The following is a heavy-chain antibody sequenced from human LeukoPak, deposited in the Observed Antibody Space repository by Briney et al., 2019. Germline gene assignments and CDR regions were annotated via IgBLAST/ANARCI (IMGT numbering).Heavy chain of an antibody. CDR2: IYYSRSP. V-gene: IGHV4-31*03. J-gene: IGHJ4*02. CDR1: GGSISCGGYY. CDR3: ARVVRRDYDSSGFFDY. D-gene: IGHD3-22*01. Sequence: SETLSLTCTVSGGSISCGGYYWSWIRQHPGKGLEWIGYIYYSRSPYYNPSLKRRVTISVDTSKNQFSLKLSSVTAADTAVYYCARVVRRDYDSSGFFDYWGQGTLVTVSS.